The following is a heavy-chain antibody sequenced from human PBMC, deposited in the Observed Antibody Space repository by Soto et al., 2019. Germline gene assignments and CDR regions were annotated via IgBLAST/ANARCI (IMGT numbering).Heavy chain of an antibody. J-gene: IGHJ4*02. CDR1: GYSISSGYY. V-gene: IGHV4-38-2*01. CDR3: ARVGTIFGVVTAKVFDY. Sequence: SETLSLTCAVSGYSISSGYYWGWIRQPPGKGLEWIGSIYHSGSTYYNPSLKSRVTISVDTSKNQFSLKLSSVTAADTAVYYCARVGTIFGVVTAKVFDYWGQGTMVTVYS. CDR2: IYHSGST. D-gene: IGHD3-3*01.